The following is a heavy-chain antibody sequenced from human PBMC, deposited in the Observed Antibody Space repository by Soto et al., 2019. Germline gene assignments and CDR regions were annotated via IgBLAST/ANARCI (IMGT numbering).Heavy chain of an antibody. V-gene: IGHV4-39*01. D-gene: IGHD3-22*01. CDR3: ARHPEIRIIYVSSGYYSPWFDP. CDR2: VYDSGST. J-gene: IGHJ5*02. Sequence: QLQLQESGPGLVKPSETLSLTCTVSGGPISSSRYYWGWIRQPPGKGLEWIGSVYDSGSTYYNPSLRSRVPISVGTSTNPLALNLSSVYAADTAVYYCARHPEIRIIYVSSGYYSPWFDPWGQGTLVTVSS. CDR1: GGPISSSRYY.